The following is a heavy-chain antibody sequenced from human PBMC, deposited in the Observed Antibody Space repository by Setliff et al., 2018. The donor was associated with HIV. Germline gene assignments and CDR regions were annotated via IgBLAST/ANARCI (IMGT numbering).Heavy chain of an antibody. CDR2: IATYNGNT. J-gene: IGHJ4*02. CDR1: GYTFNSYG. Sequence: GASVKVSCKASGYTFNSYGISWVRQAPGQGPEWVGWIATYNGNTNYAQRLQGRVTLTTDTSTSTAYMELRSLRFDDTAVYFCARGVSQAYTYGSGAYYYFDFWGLGTQVTVSS. V-gene: IGHV1-18*01. D-gene: IGHD6-19*01. CDR3: ARGVSQAYTYGSGAYYYFDF.